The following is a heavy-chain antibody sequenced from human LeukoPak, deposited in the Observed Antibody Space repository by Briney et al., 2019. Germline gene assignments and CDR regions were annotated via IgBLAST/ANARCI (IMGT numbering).Heavy chain of an antibody. V-gene: IGHV3-30-3*01. CDR3: AKEGNTYYYDSSGYYPDYFDY. CDR2: ISYDGSNK. CDR1: GFTFMKYA. D-gene: IGHD3-22*01. Sequence: GGSLRLSCAASGFTFMKYAMHWVRQAPGKGLEWVAVISYDGSNKYYAGSVKGRFTISRDNSKNTLYLQMNSLRAEDTAVYYCAKEGNTYYYDSSGYYPDYFDYWGQGTLVTVSS. J-gene: IGHJ4*02.